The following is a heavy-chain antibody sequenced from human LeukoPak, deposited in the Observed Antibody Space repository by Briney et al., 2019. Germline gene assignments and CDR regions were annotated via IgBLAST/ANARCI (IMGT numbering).Heavy chain of an antibody. D-gene: IGHD2-15*01. Sequence: ASVKVSCKASGYTFTSYGISWVRQAPGQGLEWMGWISAYNGNTDYAQKLQGRVTMTTDTSTSTAYMELRSLRSDDTAVYYCARGRGYCSGGSCYSEGHLDYWGQGTLVTVSS. CDR2: ISAYNGNT. J-gene: IGHJ4*02. CDR1: GYTFTSYG. CDR3: ARGRGYCSGGSCYSEGHLDY. V-gene: IGHV1-18*01.